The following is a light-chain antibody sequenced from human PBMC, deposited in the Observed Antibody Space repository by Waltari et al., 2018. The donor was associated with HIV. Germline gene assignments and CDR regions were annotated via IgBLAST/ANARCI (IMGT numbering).Light chain of an antibody. CDR3: QVWDSSSDHYV. Sequence: SYVLTQPPSVSVAPGQTARITCGGNNIGTKRVHWYQHKPGQAPVLVIHDDGDRPSGIPDLFSGSNAGKTATLTISRVEAGDEADYYCQVWDSSSDHYVFGSGSKVTV. V-gene: IGLV3-21*02. CDR1: NIGTKR. CDR2: DDG. J-gene: IGLJ1*01.